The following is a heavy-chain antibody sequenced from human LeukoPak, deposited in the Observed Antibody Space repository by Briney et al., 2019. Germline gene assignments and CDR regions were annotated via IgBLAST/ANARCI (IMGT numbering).Heavy chain of an antibody. CDR1: GYTFNSSY. J-gene: IGHJ4*02. Sequence: GASVKVSCKASGYTFNSSYMHWVRQAPGQGLEWMGIINPIDDSTRYAQKFQGRVTMTKDTSTNTVYMHLSSLSSDDTAVYYCARAYYESSAYRHAVYFDYWGQGTLVTVSS. V-gene: IGHV1-46*02. D-gene: IGHD3-22*01. CDR3: ARAYYESSAYRHAVYFDY. CDR2: INPIDDST.